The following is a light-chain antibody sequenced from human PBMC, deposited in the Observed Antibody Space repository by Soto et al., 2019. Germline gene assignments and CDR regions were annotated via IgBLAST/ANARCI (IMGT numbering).Light chain of an antibody. Sequence: EIVLTQSPATLSLSPGERATLSCRASQSVSSYLAWYQQKHGQAPRLLIYDASNRATGIPARFSGSGSGTDFTLTISSLEPVDFAVYYCQQRGNWPITFGGGTKVEIK. J-gene: IGKJ4*01. CDR3: QQRGNWPIT. V-gene: IGKV3-11*01. CDR1: QSVSSY. CDR2: DAS.